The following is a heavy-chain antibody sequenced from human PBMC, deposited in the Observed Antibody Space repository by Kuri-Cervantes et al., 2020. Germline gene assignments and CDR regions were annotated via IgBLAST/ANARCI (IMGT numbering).Heavy chain of an antibody. D-gene: IGHD6-19*01. V-gene: IGHV1-46*01. CDR1: GYTFTTYY. CDR3: ARGALAMGPSYFDS. J-gene: IGHJ4*02. Sequence: ASVKVSCKTSGYTFTTYYIHCVRQAPGQGLEWMGAIDPRGGTTVYAQKFQDRVTMTRDTSTTTVYMELSSLKSEDTAVYYCARGALAMGPSYFDSWGQGTLVTVSS. CDR2: IDPRGGTT.